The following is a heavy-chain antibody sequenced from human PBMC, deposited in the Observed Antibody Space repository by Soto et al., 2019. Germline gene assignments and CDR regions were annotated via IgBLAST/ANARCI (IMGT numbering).Heavy chain of an antibody. CDR3: AKCREGFGELSH. CDR1: GFTFSNAW. J-gene: IGHJ4*02. V-gene: IGHV3-15*07. D-gene: IGHD3-10*01. Sequence: EVQLVESGGGLVKPGGSLRLSCAASGFTFSNAWMNWVRQAPGKGLEWVGRIKSKTDGGTTDYAAPVKGRFTISRDDSKNTLYLQMNSLRAEDTAVYYCAKCREGFGELSHWGQGTLVTVSS. CDR2: IKSKTDGGTT.